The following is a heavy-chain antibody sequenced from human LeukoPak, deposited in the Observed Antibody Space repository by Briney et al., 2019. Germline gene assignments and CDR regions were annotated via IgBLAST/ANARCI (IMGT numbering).Heavy chain of an antibody. J-gene: IGHJ4*02. CDR2: INWNGGST. Sequence: RPGGSLRLSCAASGFTFDDYGMSWVRHAPGKGLEWVSGINWNGGSTGYADSVKGRFTISRDNAKNPLYLQMNSLRAEDTALYYCAREHCSGGSCRDDYWGQGTLVTVSS. CDR3: AREHCSGGSCRDDY. V-gene: IGHV3-20*04. CDR1: GFTFDDYG. D-gene: IGHD2-15*01.